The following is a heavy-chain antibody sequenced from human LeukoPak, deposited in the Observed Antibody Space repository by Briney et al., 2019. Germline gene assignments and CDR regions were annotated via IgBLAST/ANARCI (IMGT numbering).Heavy chain of an antibody. CDR3: AREGKIVGASFDY. CDR2: INPNSGGT. D-gene: IGHD1-26*01. V-gene: IGHV1-2*02. CDR1: GYTFTGYY. Sequence: ASVKVSCKASGYTFTGYYIHWVRQAPGRGLEWMGWINPNSGGTNYAQKFQGRVTLTRDTSITTAYMELSRLRYGDAAVYLCAREGKIVGASFDYWGQGTLVTVSS. J-gene: IGHJ4*02.